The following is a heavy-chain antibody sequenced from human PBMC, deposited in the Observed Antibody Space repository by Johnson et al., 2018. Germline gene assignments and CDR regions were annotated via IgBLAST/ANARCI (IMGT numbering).Heavy chain of an antibody. CDR3: ARGGLRRLLFADAFDI. J-gene: IGHJ3*02. V-gene: IGHV1-69*01. CDR2: IIPIFGTA. CDR1: GGTFSSYA. Sequence: QVQLVESGAEVKKPGSSVKVSCNASGGTFSSYAISWVRQAPGQGLEWMGGIIPIFGTANYEQKFQGRVTITEDESTSTAYMELSSLRSDDTAVDYCARGGLRRLLFADAFDIWGQGTMVTVSS. D-gene: IGHD3-10*02.